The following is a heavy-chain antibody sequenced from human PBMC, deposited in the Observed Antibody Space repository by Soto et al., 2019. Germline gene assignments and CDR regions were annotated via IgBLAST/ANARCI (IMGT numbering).Heavy chain of an antibody. J-gene: IGHJ5*02. D-gene: IGHD3-10*01. Sequence: QVQLVESGGGVVQPGRSLRLSCAASGFTFSSYGMHWVRQAPGKGLEWVAVISYDGSNKYYADSVKGRFTISRDNSKNTLYLQMTSLRAEDTAVYYCAKGVTMVRGINWFDPWGQGTLVTVSS. CDR3: AKGVTMVRGINWFDP. V-gene: IGHV3-30*18. CDR1: GFTFSSYG. CDR2: ISYDGSNK.